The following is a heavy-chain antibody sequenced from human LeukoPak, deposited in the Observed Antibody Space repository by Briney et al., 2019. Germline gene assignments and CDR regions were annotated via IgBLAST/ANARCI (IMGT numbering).Heavy chain of an antibody. CDR2: ISWVGGST. CDR3: AKDTHYGSGSQFDY. CDR1: GFTFDDYT. J-gene: IGHJ4*02. V-gene: IGHV3-43*01. D-gene: IGHD3-10*01. Sequence: GGSLRLSCAASGFTFDDYTMHWVRQAPGKGLEWVSLISWVGGSTYYADSVKGRFTISRDNSKNSLYLQMNSLRTEDTALYYCAKDTHYGSGSQFDYWGQGTLVTVSS.